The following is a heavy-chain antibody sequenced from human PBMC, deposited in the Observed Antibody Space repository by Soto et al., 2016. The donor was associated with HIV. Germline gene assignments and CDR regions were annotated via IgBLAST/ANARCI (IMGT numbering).Heavy chain of an antibody. Sequence: VQLVQSGGGLVKPGGSLRLSCVVSGFALIDYTMIWVRQTPDKGLEWVSSITANSDEVQYIDSIKGRFITLRDNIRNTVHLQMNTLRVDDMGMYFCARGPFGSSIDLGTIDNWGQGTLVTVSS. J-gene: IGHJ4*02. V-gene: IGHV3-21*06. CDR3: ARGPFGSSIDLGTIDN. CDR2: ITANSDEV. D-gene: IGHD1-1*01. CDR1: GFALIDYT.